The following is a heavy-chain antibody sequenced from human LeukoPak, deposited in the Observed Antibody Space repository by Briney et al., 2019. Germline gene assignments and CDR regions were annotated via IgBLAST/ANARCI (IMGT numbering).Heavy chain of an antibody. J-gene: IGHJ4*02. V-gene: IGHV3-53*01. Sequence: GGSLRLSCAASGFTVSSNYMTWVRQAPGQGLEYVSLIYTGGTTFYADSVKGRFTISRDNSKNMLYLQMNSLRADDTAVYYCARELGGQGNYWGQGTLVTVSS. CDR1: GFTVSSNY. CDR2: IYTGGTT. CDR3: ARELGGQGNY. D-gene: IGHD3-10*01.